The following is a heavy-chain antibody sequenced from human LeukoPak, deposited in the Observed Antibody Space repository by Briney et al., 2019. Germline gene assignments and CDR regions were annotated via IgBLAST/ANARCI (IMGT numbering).Heavy chain of an antibody. J-gene: IGHJ5*02. V-gene: IGHV1-46*01. CDR3: ARAPLLWFGDLSGWFDP. CDR1: GYTFTSYY. CDR2: INPSGGST. D-gene: IGHD3-10*01. Sequence: GASVKVSCKASGYTFTSYYMHWVRQAPGQGLEWMGIINPSGGSTSYAQKFQGRVTMTRDTSISTAYMELTRLMSADTAVYFCARAPLLWFGDLSGWFDPWGQGTLVTVSS.